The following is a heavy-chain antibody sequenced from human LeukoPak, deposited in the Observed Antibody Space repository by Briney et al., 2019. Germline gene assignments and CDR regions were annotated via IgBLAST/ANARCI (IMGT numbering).Heavy chain of an antibody. D-gene: IGHD3-10*02. CDR3: AKESDTMFFDY. CDR2: AGWAGGTT. CDR1: GFNFDRYT. Sequence: GGSLRLSCATSGFNFDRYTIHWVRQAPGKGLEWVSLAGWAGGTTYYSDSVRGRFTISRDSGKNSVYLQMNSLTTDDTAFYFCAKESDTMFFDYWGQGALVTVSS. V-gene: IGHV3-43*01. J-gene: IGHJ4*02.